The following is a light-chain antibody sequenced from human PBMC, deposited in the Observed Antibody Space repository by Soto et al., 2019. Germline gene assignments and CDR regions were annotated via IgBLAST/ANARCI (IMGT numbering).Light chain of an antibody. CDR3: CSYAGSYIFVL. V-gene: IGLV2-11*01. Sequence: QSALTQPRSVSGSPGQSVTISCAGSSSDVGGRDYVSWYQQHPGKAPKLIIYDVNKRPSGVPPRFSGSKSDNTASLTISGLQAEDEADYYCCSYAGSYIFVLFGGGTKLTVL. CDR2: DVN. CDR1: SSDVGGRDY. J-gene: IGLJ2*01.